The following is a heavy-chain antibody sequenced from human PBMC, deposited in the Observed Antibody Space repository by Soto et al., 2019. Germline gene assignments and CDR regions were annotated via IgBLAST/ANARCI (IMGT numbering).Heavy chain of an antibody. D-gene: IGHD3-10*01. J-gene: IGHJ5*02. CDR1: GGSFSGYY. Sequence: PSETLSLTCAVYGGSFSGYYWSWIRQPPGKGLGWIGEINHSGSTNYNPSLKSRVTISVDTSKNQFSLKLSSVTAADTAVYYCARGNQYYYGSGRYYNNWFDPWGQGTLVTVSS. CDR2: INHSGST. CDR3: ARGNQYYYGSGRYYNNWFDP. V-gene: IGHV4-34*01.